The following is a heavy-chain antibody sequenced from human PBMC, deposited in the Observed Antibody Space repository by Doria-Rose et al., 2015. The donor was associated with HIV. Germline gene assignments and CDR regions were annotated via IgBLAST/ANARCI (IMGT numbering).Heavy chain of an antibody. Sequence: QVTLKESGPVLVKPTETLTLTCTVSGVSLSSPGMGVSWIRQPPGQALEWLVNTFSDDERSYKTSLKSILTISRGTSKSQVVLTMTDMDPVDTATYYCARIKSSRWYHKYYFDFWGQGTLVIVSA. D-gene: IGHD6-13*01. CDR3: ARIKSSRWYHKYYFDF. CDR2: TFSDDER. J-gene: IGHJ4*02. CDR1: GVSLSSPGMG. V-gene: IGHV2-26*01.